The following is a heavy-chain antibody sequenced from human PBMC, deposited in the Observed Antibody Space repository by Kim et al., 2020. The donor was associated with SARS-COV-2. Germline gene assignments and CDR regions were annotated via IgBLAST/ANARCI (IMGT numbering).Heavy chain of an antibody. D-gene: IGHD3-16*01. V-gene: IGHV3-7*03. CDR3: ARDTFDGQSGGHFPY. Sequence: GGSLRLSCSASGFTFSSFWMDWVRQAPGKGLEWVAPFRLDGDEYVASVKGRFTISRANARNSLYLQMNNLRARDKAVYSCARDTFDGQSGGHFPYWGQGTLVTVSS. CDR2: FRLDGDE. J-gene: IGHJ4*02. CDR1: GFTFSSFW.